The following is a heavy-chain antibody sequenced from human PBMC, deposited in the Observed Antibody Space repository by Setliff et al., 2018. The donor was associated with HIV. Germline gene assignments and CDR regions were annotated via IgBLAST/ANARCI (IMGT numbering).Heavy chain of an antibody. J-gene: IGHJ6*04. V-gene: IGHV1-8*01. CDR2: MNPNSGDT. Sequence: ASVKVSCKASGHTFSNYDVIWVRRATGQGLEWMGWMNPNSGDTGYSQKFQGRVIMTRDTSIGTAYMELSSLTSADTAVYYCASGKGVRGVIITGGLDVWGTGTTVTVSS. CDR1: GHTFSNYD. CDR3: ASGKGVRGVIITGGLDV. D-gene: IGHD3-10*01.